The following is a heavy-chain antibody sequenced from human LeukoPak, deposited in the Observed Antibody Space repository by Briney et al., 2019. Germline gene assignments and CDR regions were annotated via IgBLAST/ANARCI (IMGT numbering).Heavy chain of an antibody. J-gene: IGHJ4*02. CDR1: GFTFSYHW. D-gene: IGHD2-15*01. V-gene: IGHV3-7*03. CDR3: AKEYCNGGSCYFVFDC. Sequence: GGSLRLSCAASGFTFSYHWMTWVRQAPGKGLEWVANIKNDGTVKNYVDSVKGRFTISRDNAKNSLYLQMNSLKTEDTAVYYCAKEYCNGGSCYFVFDCWGQGTLVTVSS. CDR2: IKNDGTVK.